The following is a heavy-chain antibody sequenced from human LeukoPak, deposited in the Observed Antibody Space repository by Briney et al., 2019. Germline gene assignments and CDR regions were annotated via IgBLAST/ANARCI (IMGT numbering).Heavy chain of an antibody. V-gene: IGHV3-74*01. CDR1: GFTFSRYW. CDR3: ARDLTGSDGY. J-gene: IGHJ4*02. D-gene: IGHD1-20*01. Sequence: GGSLRLSCAPSGFTFSRYWMHWVRQAPGKGLVWVSRINNGGRTTSYADSVKGRFTISRDNAKNTLYLQMNSLRAEDTAIYYCARDLTGSDGYWGQGTLVTVSS. CDR2: INNGGRTT.